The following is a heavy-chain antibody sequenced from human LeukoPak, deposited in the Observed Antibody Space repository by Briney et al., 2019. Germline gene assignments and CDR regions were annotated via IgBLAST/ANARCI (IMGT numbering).Heavy chain of an antibody. CDR1: GFTFSSYA. D-gene: IGHD3/OR15-3a*01. J-gene: IGHJ6*02. CDR3: ARDAVFFDWLVTPKSQYYYGMDV. Sequence: GRSLRLSCAASGFTFSSYAMHWVRQAPGKGLEWVAVISYDGSNKYYADSVKGRFTISRDNSKNTLYLQMNSLRAEDTAVYYCARDAVFFDWLVTPKSQYYYGMDVWGQGTTVTVSS. CDR2: ISYDGSNK. V-gene: IGHV3-30*04.